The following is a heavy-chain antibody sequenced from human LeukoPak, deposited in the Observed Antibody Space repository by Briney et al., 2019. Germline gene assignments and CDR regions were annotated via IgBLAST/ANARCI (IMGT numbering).Heavy chain of an antibody. J-gene: IGHJ5*02. Sequence: GGTLRLSCAASGFTFSNYWMIWVRQAPGKGLEWVGNIKQDGSEKRYADSVRGRFTISRDNAQTSLYLQMNSLRAEDTAVYYCARASDPWLQLTWGQGTLVTVSS. D-gene: IGHD5-24*01. CDR2: IKQDGSEK. V-gene: IGHV3-7*05. CDR1: GFTFSNYW. CDR3: ARASDPWLQLT.